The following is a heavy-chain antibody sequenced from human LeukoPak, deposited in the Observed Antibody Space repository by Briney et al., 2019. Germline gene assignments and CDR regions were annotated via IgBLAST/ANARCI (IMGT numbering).Heavy chain of an antibody. V-gene: IGHV3-7*01. CDR1: GFTFRSAW. CDR2: IKEDGSQK. Sequence: GGSLRLSCVASGFTFRSAWMTWVRQAPGKGLEWVANIKEDGSQKNYVDSVKGRFTISRDNARNSLYLQMNSVRAEDTAVYYCAELGITMIGGVWGKGTTVTISS. J-gene: IGHJ6*04. CDR3: AELGITMIGGV. D-gene: IGHD3-10*02.